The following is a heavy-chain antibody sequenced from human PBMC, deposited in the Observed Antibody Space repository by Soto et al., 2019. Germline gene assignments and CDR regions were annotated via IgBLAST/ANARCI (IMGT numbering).Heavy chain of an antibody. V-gene: IGHV3-30-3*01. CDR1: GFTFSSYA. D-gene: IGHD6-13*01. J-gene: IGHJ5*02. CDR2: ISYDGSNK. Sequence: QVQLVESGGGVVQPGRSLRLSCAASGFTFSSYAMHWVRQAPCKGLEWVAVISYDGSNKYYADSVKGRFTISRDNSKNPLYLQMNSLRGEDTAVYYCARDLVESSSWYTGGIRFDPWGQGTLVTVSS. CDR3: ARDLVESSSWYTGGIRFDP.